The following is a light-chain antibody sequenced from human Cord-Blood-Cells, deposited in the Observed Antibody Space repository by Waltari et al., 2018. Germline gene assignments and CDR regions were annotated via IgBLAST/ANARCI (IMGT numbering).Light chain of an antibody. CDR1: SSDVGGYNY. CDR3: SSYTSSSTWV. J-gene: IGLJ3*02. CDR2: DVS. V-gene: IGLV2-14*01. Sequence: QSALTQPASVSGSPGQSITISCTRTSSDVGGYNYVSWYQQHPGKAPKLMIYDVSKRPSGVSKRFSGSKSGNTASLTISGLQAEDEADYYCSSYTSSSTWVFGGGTKLTVL.